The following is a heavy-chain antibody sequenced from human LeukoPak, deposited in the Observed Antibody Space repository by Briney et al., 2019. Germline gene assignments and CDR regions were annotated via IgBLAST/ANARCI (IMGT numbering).Heavy chain of an antibody. CDR1: GFTFSSYA. D-gene: IGHD4-17*01. J-gene: IGHJ6*03. Sequence: SGGSLRLSCAASGFTFSSYAMHWVRQAPGKGLEWVAVISYDGSNKYYADSVKGRFTISRDNSKNTLYLQMNSLRAEDTAVYYCAKDLGDYGDPYYMDVWDKGTTVTVSS. V-gene: IGHV3-30-3*01. CDR3: AKDLGDYGDPYYMDV. CDR2: ISYDGSNK.